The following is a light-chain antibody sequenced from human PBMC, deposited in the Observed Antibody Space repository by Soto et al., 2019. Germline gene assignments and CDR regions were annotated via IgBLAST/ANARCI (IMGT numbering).Light chain of an antibody. CDR2: LNSDGSH. CDR1: SGHSSYA. J-gene: IGLJ1*01. CDR3: QPWGTGIHV. V-gene: IGLV4-69*01. Sequence: QPVLTQSPSASASLGASVKLTCTLSSGHSSYAIAWHQQQPEKGPRYLMKLNSDGSHNKGDGIPDRFSGSSSGAERYLTISSLQSEDEADYYCQPWGTGIHVFGPGTKLTVL.